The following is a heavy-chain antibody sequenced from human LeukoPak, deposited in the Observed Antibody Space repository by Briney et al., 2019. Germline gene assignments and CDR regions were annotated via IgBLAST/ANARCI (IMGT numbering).Heavy chain of an antibody. CDR3: ARLLHVSGSYYGAFHI. Sequence: SETLSLTCTVSGGSISSSSYYWGWIRQPPGTGLEWIGSIYYSGSTYYNPSLKCRVTQSVETAKTQVSLKLSSVTAADTAVYYCARLLHVSGSYYGAFHICGQGTMVTVSS. CDR2: IYYSGST. J-gene: IGHJ3*02. V-gene: IGHV4-39*01. CDR1: GGSISSSSYY. D-gene: IGHD3-10*01.